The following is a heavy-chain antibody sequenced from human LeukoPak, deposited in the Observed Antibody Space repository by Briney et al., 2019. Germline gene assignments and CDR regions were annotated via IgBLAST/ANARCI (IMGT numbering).Heavy chain of an antibody. Sequence: ASVKVSCKASGYTFTTYGISWVRQAPGQGLEWMGWISAYSGNTKYAQKFQGRVIMTTDTSTSTAYMELRSLRSDDTAVYYCGYGGNSVDYWGQGTLVTVSS. CDR2: ISAYSGNT. D-gene: IGHD4-23*01. CDR1: GYTFTTYG. J-gene: IGHJ4*02. CDR3: GYGGNSVDY. V-gene: IGHV1-18*01.